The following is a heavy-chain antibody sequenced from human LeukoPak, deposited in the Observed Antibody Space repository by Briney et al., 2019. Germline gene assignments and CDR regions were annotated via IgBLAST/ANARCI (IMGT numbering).Heavy chain of an antibody. CDR2: IIPIFGKA. CDR3: AARFYDILTGNYYYGMDV. D-gene: IGHD3-9*01. Sequence: SVKVSCKASGGTFSSYAISWVRQAPGQGLEWMGGIIPIFGKAKYAQKFQGRVTITADKSTSTAYTELSSLRSEDTAVYYCAARFYDILTGNYYYGMDVWGKGTTVTVSS. J-gene: IGHJ6*04. CDR1: GGTFSSYA. V-gene: IGHV1-69*06.